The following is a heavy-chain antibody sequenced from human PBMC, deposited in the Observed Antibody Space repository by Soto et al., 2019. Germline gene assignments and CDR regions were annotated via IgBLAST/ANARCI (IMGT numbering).Heavy chain of an antibody. J-gene: IGHJ4*02. CDR1: GFTLGDYW. D-gene: IGHD2-2*02. CDR3: ARDISNGYNSY. CDR2: INKDGSVT. Sequence: EVQLVESGGGLIQPGGSLKLSCTASGFTLGDYWMHWVRQIPGKGLVWVSRINKDGSVTNYAESVTGRFTISRDNAKNTLFLQMNSLRADYTAVYYCARDISNGYNSYWGQGTLVTVSS. V-gene: IGHV3-74*01.